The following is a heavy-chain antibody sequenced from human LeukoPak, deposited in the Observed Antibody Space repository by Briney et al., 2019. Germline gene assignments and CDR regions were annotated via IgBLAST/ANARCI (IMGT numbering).Heavy chain of an antibody. D-gene: IGHD6-19*01. Sequence: GGSLRLSCAASRFTFSSYGMHWVRQAPGKGLEWVAFIRYDGSSKDYADSVKGQFTISRDNSKNTLYLQMKSLRAEDTAVYYCAKDTLSSGWTYWGQGTLVTVSS. CDR3: AKDTLSSGWTY. CDR2: IRYDGSSK. CDR1: RFTFSSYG. V-gene: IGHV3-30*02. J-gene: IGHJ4*02.